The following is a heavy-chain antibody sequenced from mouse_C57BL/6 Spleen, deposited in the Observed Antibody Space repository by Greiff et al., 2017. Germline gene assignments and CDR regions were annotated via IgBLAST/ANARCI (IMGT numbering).Heavy chain of an antibody. CDR1: GFTFSDYY. CDR2: ISNGGGST. D-gene: IGHD1-1*01. CDR3: ARSTTVVAYYYAMDY. V-gene: IGHV5-12*01. J-gene: IGHJ4*01. Sequence: EVKLMESGGGLVQPGGSLKLSCAASGFTFSDYYMYWVRQTPEKRLEWVAYISNGGGSTYYPDTVKGRFTISRDNAKNTLYLQMSRLKSEDTAMYYCARSTTVVAYYYAMDYWGQGTSVTVSS.